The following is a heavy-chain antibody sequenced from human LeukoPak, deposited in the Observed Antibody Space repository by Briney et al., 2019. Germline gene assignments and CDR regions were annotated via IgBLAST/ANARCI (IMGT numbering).Heavy chain of an antibody. J-gene: IGHJ4*02. V-gene: IGHV4-39*01. CDR2: IYYSGST. D-gene: IGHD6-19*01. CDR1: GGSISSSSYY. Sequence: SETLSLTCTVSGGSISSSSYYWGWIRQPPGKGLEWIGSIYYSGSTYYNPSLKSRVTISVDTSKNQFSLKLSSVTAADTAVYYCARQGNSGWFDYWGQGTLVTVSS. CDR3: ARQGNSGWFDY.